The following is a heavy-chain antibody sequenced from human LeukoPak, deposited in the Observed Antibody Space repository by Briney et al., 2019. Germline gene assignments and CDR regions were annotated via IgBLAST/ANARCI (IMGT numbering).Heavy chain of an antibody. D-gene: IGHD1-20*01. Sequence: ASVKVSCKASGYTFTGYYMHWVRQAPGQGLEWMGRINPNSGGTNYAQKFQGRVTMTRDTSISTAYMELSRLRSDDTAVYYCAREITGDNWNDVGVDYWGQGTLVTVSS. CDR2: INPNSGGT. V-gene: IGHV1-2*06. J-gene: IGHJ4*02. CDR3: AREITGDNWNDVGVDY. CDR1: GYTFTGYY.